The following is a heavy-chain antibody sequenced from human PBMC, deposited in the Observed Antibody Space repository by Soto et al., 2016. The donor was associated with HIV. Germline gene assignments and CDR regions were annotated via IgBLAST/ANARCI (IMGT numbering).Heavy chain of an antibody. CDR2: IVVGSGYT. CDR1: GFIFTSST. CDR3: AAGSTVRDGFDP. Sequence: QLVQSGPEVRKPGTSVRISCKASGFIFTSSTMQWLRQARGQRLEWVGWIVVGSGYTNYAQMFQRRVTISRDMSTNTAYMELTSLGLEDTAIYYCAAGSTVRDGFDPWGQGTLVTVSS. D-gene: IGHD3-10*01. V-gene: IGHV1-58*02. J-gene: IGHJ5*02.